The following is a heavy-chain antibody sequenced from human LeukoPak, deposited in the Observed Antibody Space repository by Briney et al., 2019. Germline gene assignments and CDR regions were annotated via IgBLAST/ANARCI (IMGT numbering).Heavy chain of an antibody. Sequence: PSETLSLTCTVSGGSISSSSYYWGWIRQPPGKGLEWIGSIYYSGSTYYNPSLKSRVTISVDTSKNQFSLKLSSVTAADTAVYYCARVTPPYGKKKDRKSTSYYYYGMDVWGQGTTVTVSS. D-gene: IGHD2-2*01. J-gene: IGHJ6*02. CDR3: ARVTPPYGKKKDRKSTSYYYYGMDV. CDR1: GGSISSSSYY. CDR2: IYYSGST. V-gene: IGHV4-39*01.